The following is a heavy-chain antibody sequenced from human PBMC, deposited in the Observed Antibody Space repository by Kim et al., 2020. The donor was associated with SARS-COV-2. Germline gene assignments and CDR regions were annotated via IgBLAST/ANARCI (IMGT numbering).Heavy chain of an antibody. D-gene: IGHD1-1*01. Sequence: TIYAHHLQGRVSLTGDTSTSTVYMELSGLRSDDTAIYYCARGFPSTAHFDYWGQGTLVTVSS. CDR3: ARGFPSTAHFDY. V-gene: IGHV1-46*04. CDR2: T. J-gene: IGHJ4*02.